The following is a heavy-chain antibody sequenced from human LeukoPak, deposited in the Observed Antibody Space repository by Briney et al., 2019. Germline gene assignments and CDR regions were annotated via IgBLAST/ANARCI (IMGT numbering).Heavy chain of an antibody. J-gene: IGHJ4*02. CDR1: GGSISSYY. CDR3: ARHAEMATIRYFDY. Sequence: SETLSLTCTVSGGSISSYYWSWIRQPPGKGLEWIGYIYYSGSTNYNPSLKSRVTISVDTSKNQFSLKLSSVTATDTAVYYCARHAEMATIRYFDYWGQGTLVNVSS. D-gene: IGHD5-24*01. V-gene: IGHV4-59*08. CDR2: IYYSGST.